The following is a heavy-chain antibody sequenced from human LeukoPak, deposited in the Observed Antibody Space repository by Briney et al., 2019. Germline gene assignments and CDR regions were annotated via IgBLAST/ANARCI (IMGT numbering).Heavy chain of an antibody. CDR1: GFTFSSYS. D-gene: IGHD6-19*01. Sequence: PGGSLRLSCAASGFTFSSYSMNWVRQAPGKWLEWVSSISSSSSYIYYADSVKGRFTISRDNAKNSLYLQMNSLRAEDTAVYYCARDPRVVAGNYFDYWGQGTLVTVSS. V-gene: IGHV3-21*01. J-gene: IGHJ4*02. CDR3: ARDPRVVAGNYFDY. CDR2: ISSSSSYI.